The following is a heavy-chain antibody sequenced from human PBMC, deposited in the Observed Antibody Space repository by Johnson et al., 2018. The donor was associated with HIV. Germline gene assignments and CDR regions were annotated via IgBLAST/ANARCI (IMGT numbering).Heavy chain of an antibody. CDR3: ARGRKDIEAGDGLDKDAVDM. CDR1: EFTFSNYA. J-gene: IGHJ3*02. CDR2: ISYDGSNK. D-gene: IGHD6-13*01. Sequence: QVQLVESGGGVVQPGKSLRIYCAVSEFTFSNYAMHWVRQAPGKGLQWVAVISYDGSNKYYADSVKGRFTISRDNSEDTLYLQMDRLRGEDSALYYCARGRKDIEAGDGLDKDAVDMWVQGTLVTVSS. V-gene: IGHV3-30*04.